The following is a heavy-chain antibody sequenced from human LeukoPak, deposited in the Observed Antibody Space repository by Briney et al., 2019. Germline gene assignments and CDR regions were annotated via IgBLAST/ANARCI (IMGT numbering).Heavy chain of an antibody. D-gene: IGHD2-15*01. J-gene: IGHJ4*02. CDR3: AKDRGMFLVGYLDY. Sequence: GGSLRPSCAASGFTFSSYAMSWVRQAPGKGLEWVSAISGSGGTTYYADSVKGRFTISRDNSKNTLYLQMNSLRAEDTAVYYCAKDRGMFLVGYLDYWGQGTLVTVSS. CDR1: GFTFSSYA. CDR2: ISGSGGTT. V-gene: IGHV3-23*01.